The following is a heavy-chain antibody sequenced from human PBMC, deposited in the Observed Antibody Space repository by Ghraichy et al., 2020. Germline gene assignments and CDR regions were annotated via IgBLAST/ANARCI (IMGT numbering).Heavy chain of an antibody. J-gene: IGHJ4*02. CDR1: GFTFSSYG. Sequence: GGSLRLSCAASGFTFSSYGMHWVRQAPGKGLEWVAVISADGSNKYYADSVKGRFTISRDNSKNSLYLQMNSLRPEDTALYFCAKDKVDRTLVHLFGGWGQAT. V-gene: IGHV3-30*18. D-gene: IGHD3-10*01. CDR2: ISADGSNK. CDR3: AKDKVDRTLVHLFGG.